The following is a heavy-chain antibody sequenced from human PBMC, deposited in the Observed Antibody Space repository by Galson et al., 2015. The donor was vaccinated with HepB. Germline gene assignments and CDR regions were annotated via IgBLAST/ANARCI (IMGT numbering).Heavy chain of an antibody. CDR3: ARSAGFSLFDH. CDR2: VNPSVGAT. V-gene: IGHV1-2*02. D-gene: IGHD3-9*01. CDR1: GFTFIDYH. Sequence: SVKVSCKASGFTFIDYHMHWVRQAPGQGLEWMGWVNPSVGATNYAPKFRGRVTMTSDTSISTAYMELSGLSSDDTAVYYCARSAGFSLFDHWGQGTLVTVSS. J-gene: IGHJ4*02.